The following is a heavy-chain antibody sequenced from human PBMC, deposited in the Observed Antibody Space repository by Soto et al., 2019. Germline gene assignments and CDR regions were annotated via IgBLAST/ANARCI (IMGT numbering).Heavy chain of an antibody. V-gene: IGHV3-74*01. CDR3: TRLIGNRWLDS. CDR2: INSDGSST. Sequence: PGGSLRLSCAASGFTFSSYWMHWVRQAPGKGLVWVSRINSDGSSTSYADSVKGRFTISRDNAKNTLYLQMNSLRAEDTAVYYCTRLIGNRWLDSWGQGTLVTVSS. CDR1: GFTFSSYW. J-gene: IGHJ5*01. D-gene: IGHD2-8*01.